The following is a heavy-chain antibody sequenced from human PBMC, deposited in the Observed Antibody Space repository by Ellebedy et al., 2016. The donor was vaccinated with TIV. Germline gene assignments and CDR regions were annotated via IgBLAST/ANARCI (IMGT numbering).Heavy chain of an antibody. D-gene: IGHD3-22*01. CDR2: IYPGDSDT. V-gene: IGHV5-51*01. Sequence: GESLKISCKGSGYRFSNYWIGWVRQMPGKGLEWMGVIYPGDSDTRYSPSFQGQVTISADKSISTASLQWSSLKASDTAMYYCATCAGYYDSSGYYLAHFDYWGQGTLVTVSS. CDR3: ATCAGYYDSSGYYLAHFDY. CDR1: GYRFSNYW. J-gene: IGHJ4*02.